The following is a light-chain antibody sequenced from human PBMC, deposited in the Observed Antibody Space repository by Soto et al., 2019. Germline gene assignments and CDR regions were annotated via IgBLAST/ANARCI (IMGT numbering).Light chain of an antibody. CDR3: QQRSNWRFT. CDR1: QSVSSY. V-gene: IGKV3-11*01. CDR2: DAS. J-gene: IGKJ3*01. Sequence: EIVLTQSPATLSLSPGERATLSCRASQSVSSYLAWYQQKPGQAPRLLIYDASNRATGIPARFSGSGSGTDFTLTISSLEPEDFAVYYCQQRSNWRFTFGPGPKVDL.